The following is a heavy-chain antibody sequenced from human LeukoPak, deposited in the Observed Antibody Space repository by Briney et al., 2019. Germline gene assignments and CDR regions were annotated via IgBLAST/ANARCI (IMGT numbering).Heavy chain of an antibody. CDR1: GFTFNNYW. D-gene: IGHD3-9*01. J-gene: IGHJ3*02. V-gene: IGHV3-74*01. Sequence: GGSLRLSCAASGFTFNNYWMHWVRQAPGKGLVWVSRINGDGSSTNYADSVKGRFTISRDNAKNTMFLQMNSLRAEDTAVYYCTRPKDTYYDILTGFVRSGAFDIWGQGTMVTVSS. CDR2: INGDGSST. CDR3: TRPKDTYYDILTGFVRSGAFDI.